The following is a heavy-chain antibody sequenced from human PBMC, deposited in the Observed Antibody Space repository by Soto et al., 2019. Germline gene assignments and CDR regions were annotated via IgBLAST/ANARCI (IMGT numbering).Heavy chain of an antibody. J-gene: IGHJ6*02. V-gene: IGHV1-69*01. CDR1: GGTFSSYA. Sequence: QVQLVQSGAEVKKPGSSVKVSCKASGGTFSSYAISWVRQAPGQGLEWMGGIIPISDTTNYAQKFQGRVKITADESTSTSYMEPSSLRSEDTSVYYCARSQGSSTSLEIYYYYYYGMDVWGQGTTVTVSS. D-gene: IGHD2-2*01. CDR2: IIPISDTT. CDR3: ARSQGSSTSLEIYYYYYYGMDV.